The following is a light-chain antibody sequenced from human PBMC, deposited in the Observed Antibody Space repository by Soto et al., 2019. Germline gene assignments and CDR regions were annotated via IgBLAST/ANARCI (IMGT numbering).Light chain of an antibody. V-gene: IGKV3-11*01. CDR3: QHYDSARWT. J-gene: IGKJ1*01. Sequence: EIVLTPSPATLSLSPGERANLSCRASQSVSSYLAWYQQKPGQAPRLLIYDASNRATGIPARFSGSGSGTDFSLTISRLEPEDFAVYYCQHYDSARWTFGLGTKVDIK. CDR2: DAS. CDR1: QSVSSY.